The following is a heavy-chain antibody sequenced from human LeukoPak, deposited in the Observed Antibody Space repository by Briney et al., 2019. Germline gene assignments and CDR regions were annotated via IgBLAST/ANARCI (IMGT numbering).Heavy chain of an antibody. Sequence: GGSLRLSCAASGFTFSSYWMHWVRQAPGKGLVWVSRIDYDGTSTTYADSVKGRFTISRDNSKNTLYLQMNSLRAEDTAVYYCASEYYDSAGIDYWGQGTLVTVSS. CDR1: GFTFSSYW. CDR3: ASEYYDSAGIDY. V-gene: IGHV3-74*01. J-gene: IGHJ4*02. CDR2: IDYDGTST. D-gene: IGHD3-22*01.